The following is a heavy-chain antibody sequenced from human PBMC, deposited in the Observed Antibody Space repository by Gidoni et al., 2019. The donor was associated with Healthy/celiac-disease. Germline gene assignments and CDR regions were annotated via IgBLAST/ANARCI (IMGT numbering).Heavy chain of an antibody. J-gene: IGHJ6*02. CDR1: GGYFSGYY. D-gene: IGHD6-6*01. CDR3: ARGVRRQLVHYYYYGMDV. CDR2: INHSGST. V-gene: IGHV4-34*01. Sequence: QVQLQQWGAGLLKPTETLSLTCPVYGGYFSGYYWSWIRQPPGKGLEWIGEINHSGSTNYNPSLKSRVTISVDTSKNQFSLKLSSVTAADTAVYYCARGVRRQLVHYYYYGMDVWGQGTTVTVSS.